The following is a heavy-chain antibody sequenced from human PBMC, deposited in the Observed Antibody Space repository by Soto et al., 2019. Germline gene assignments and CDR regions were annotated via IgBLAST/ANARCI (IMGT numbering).Heavy chain of an antibody. CDR3: ARTPTPTHGDSNKNNYLDP. CDR2: MSPRNGNT. J-gene: IGHJ5*02. V-gene: IGHV1-18*01. D-gene: IGHD3-10*01. Sequence: ASVKVCFKASGYTFVSYGFSLVRQAPGQGLEWIGWMSPRNGNTHYVEKFQGRVTMTTDTSTSTAFMELRTLRDDDTAVYYCARTPTPTHGDSNKNNYLDPWGQGTLVTVSS. CDR1: GYTFVSYG.